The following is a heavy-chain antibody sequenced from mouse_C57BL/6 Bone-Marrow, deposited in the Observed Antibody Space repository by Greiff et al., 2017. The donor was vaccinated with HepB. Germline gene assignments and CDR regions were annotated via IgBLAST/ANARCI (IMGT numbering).Heavy chain of an antibody. Sequence: VQLQESGAELVRPGTSVKVSCKASGYAFTNYLIEWVKQRPGQGLEWIGVINPGSGGTNYNEKFKGKATLTADKSSSTAYMQLSSLTSEDSAVYFCARWTFDYWGQGTTLTVSS. CDR3: ARWTFDY. CDR1: GYAFTNYL. CDR2: INPGSGGT. J-gene: IGHJ2*01. V-gene: IGHV1-54*01.